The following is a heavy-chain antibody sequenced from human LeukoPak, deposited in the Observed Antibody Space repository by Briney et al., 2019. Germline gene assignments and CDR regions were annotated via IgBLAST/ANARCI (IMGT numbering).Heavy chain of an antibody. CDR1: GYTFTSYG. CDR3: ARDLRWLHHPHAFDI. D-gene: IGHD5-24*01. Sequence: ASVKVSCKASGYTFTSYGISWVRQAPGQGLEWMGWISAYNGNTNYAQKLQGRVTMTTDTSTSTAYMELRSLRSDDTAVYYCARDLRWLHHPHAFDIWGQGTMVTVSS. CDR2: ISAYNGNT. J-gene: IGHJ3*02. V-gene: IGHV1-18*01.